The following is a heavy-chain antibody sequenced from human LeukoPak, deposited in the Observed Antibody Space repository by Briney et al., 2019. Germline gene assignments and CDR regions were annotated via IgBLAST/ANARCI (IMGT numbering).Heavy chain of an antibody. D-gene: IGHD2-2*01. V-gene: IGHV3-23*01. J-gene: IGHJ3*02. CDR1: GFTFSSYA. Sequence: GGSLRLSCAASGFTFSSYAMSWVRQAPGKGLEWVSGISGSGGSTYYADSVKGRFTISRDNSKNTLYLQMNSLRAEDTAVYYCAKDEPDIVVVPALLQSDDAFDIWGQGTMVTVSS. CDR2: ISGSGGST. CDR3: AKDEPDIVVVPALLQSDDAFDI.